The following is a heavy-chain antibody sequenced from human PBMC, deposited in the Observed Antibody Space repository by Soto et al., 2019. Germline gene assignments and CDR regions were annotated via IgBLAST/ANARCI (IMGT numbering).Heavy chain of an antibody. D-gene: IGHD2-15*01. CDR2: IYYSGST. CDR1: GGSISSGDYY. V-gene: IGHV4-30-4*01. J-gene: IGHJ2*01. Sequence: TLSLTCTVSGGSISSGDYYWSWIRQPPGKGLEWIGYIYYSGSTYYNPSLKSRVTISVDTSKNQFSLKLSSVTAADTAVYYCAMISRCSGGSCYPNYWYFDLWGRGTLVTVSS. CDR3: AMISRCSGGSCYPNYWYFDL.